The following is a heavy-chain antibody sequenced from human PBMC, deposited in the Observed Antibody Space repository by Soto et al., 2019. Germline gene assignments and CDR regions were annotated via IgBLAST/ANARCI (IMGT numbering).Heavy chain of an antibody. J-gene: IGHJ5*02. CDR3: TRHNPGRWLQMDGLDP. CDR2: IRSKANSYAT. Sequence: EVQLVESGGGLVQPGGSLKLSCAASGFTFSGSAMHWVRKASGKGLEWVGRIRSKANSYATAYAASVKGRFTISRDDSKNTAYLQMNSLKTEDTAVYYCTRHNPGRWLQMDGLDPWGQGTLVTVSS. CDR1: GFTFSGSA. D-gene: IGHD1-1*01. V-gene: IGHV3-73*01.